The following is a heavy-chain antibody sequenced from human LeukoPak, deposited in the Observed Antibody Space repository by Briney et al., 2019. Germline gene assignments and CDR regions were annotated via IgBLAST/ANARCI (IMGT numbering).Heavy chain of an antibody. J-gene: IGHJ6*02. Sequence: PGGSLRLSCAASGFTFSSYAMSWVRQAPGKGLEWVSAISGSGGSTYYADSVKGRFTISRENSKNTLYLQMNSLRAEDTAVYYCATLYGDYVYYYYGMDVWGQGTTVTVSS. V-gene: IGHV3-23*01. CDR1: GFTFSSYA. CDR3: ATLYGDYVYYYYGMDV. D-gene: IGHD4-17*01. CDR2: ISGSGGST.